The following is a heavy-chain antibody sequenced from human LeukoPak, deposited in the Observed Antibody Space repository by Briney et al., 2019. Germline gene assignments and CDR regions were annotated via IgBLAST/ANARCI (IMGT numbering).Heavy chain of an antibody. CDR2: IANDGKDK. CDR1: GFTFSRYG. J-gene: IGHJ4*02. V-gene: IGHV3-30*18. D-gene: IGHD6-13*01. CDR3: AKDQQVGAAAYYFDS. Sequence: GRSLRLSCAASGFTFSRYGLHRVRQAPGKGLEWVAVIANDGKDKKYADSVKGRLTISRDNSKSTLYLQMNSLRAEDTAVYYCAKDQQVGAAAYYFDSWGQGTLVTVSS.